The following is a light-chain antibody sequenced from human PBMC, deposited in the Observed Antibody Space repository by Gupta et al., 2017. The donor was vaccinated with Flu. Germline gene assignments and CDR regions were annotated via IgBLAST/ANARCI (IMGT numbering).Light chain of an antibody. CDR1: QRISTS. V-gene: IGKV1-27*01. CDR2: AAS. CDR3: QKCSSAPLT. J-gene: IGKJ4*01. Sequence: DIQMTQPPSSLSASVGDRVTITCRASQRISTSLAWYQQRPGKVPRILIYAASILQSGVPSRFSGSGSATDFTLTISSLQPEDVATYYCQKCSSAPLTFGGGTKVEIK.